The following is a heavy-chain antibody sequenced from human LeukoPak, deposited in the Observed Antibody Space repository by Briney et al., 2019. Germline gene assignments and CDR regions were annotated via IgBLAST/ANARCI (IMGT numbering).Heavy chain of an antibody. CDR3: ARLTQTYYYDSSGYYYFDY. CDR1: GDSISGSSYY. CDR2: IYYSGST. V-gene: IGHV4-39*01. Sequence: PSETLSLTCTVSGDSISGSSYYWGWIRQPPGKGLEWIGSIYYSGSTYYNPSLKSRVTISVDTSKNQFSLKLSSVTAADTAVYYCARLTQTYYYDSSGYYYFDYWGQGTLVTVSS. J-gene: IGHJ4*02. D-gene: IGHD3-22*01.